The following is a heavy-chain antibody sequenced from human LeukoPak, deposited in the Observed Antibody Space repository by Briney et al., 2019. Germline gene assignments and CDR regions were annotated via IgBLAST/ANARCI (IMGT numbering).Heavy chain of an antibody. J-gene: IGHJ5*02. D-gene: IGHD3-10*01. Sequence: SETLSLTCAVYGGSLSAYYWTWIRQPPGKGLEWIGEINHGGSTNYNPSLKSRVTISVDTSKNQFSLKLSSVTAADTAVYYCARHGRNAVRITMVRGRGDWFDPWGQGTLVTVSS. CDR2: INHGGST. V-gene: IGHV4-34*01. CDR1: GGSLSAYY. CDR3: ARHGRNAVRITMVRGRGDWFDP.